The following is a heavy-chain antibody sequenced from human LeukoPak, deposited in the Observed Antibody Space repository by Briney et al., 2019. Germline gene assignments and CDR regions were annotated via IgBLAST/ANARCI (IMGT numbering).Heavy chain of an antibody. CDR1: GYTFTSYG. V-gene: IGHV1-18*01. CDR3: ARAPGYSSGWYGGYWFDP. Sequence: ASVKVSCKASGYTFTSYGISWVRQAPGQGLEWMGWISAYNGNTNYAQKLQGRVTMTTDTSTSTAYMELRSLRSDDTAVYYCARAPGYSSGWYGGYWFDPWGQGTLVTVSS. CDR2: ISAYNGNT. D-gene: IGHD6-19*01. J-gene: IGHJ5*02.